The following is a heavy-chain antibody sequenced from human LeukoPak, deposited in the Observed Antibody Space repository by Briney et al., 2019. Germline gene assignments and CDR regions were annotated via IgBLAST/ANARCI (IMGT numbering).Heavy chain of an antibody. CDR1: GGSISSGGYS. CDR2: IYHSGST. V-gene: IGHV4-30-2*01. J-gene: IGHJ3*02. Sequence: SETLSLTCAVSGGSISSGGYSWSWIRQPPGKGLEWIGYIYHSGSTYYNPSLKSRVTISVDRSKNQFSLKLSSVTAADTAVYYCARYTIFGVIITSNAFDIWGQGTMVTVSS. D-gene: IGHD3-3*01. CDR3: ARYTIFGVIITSNAFDI.